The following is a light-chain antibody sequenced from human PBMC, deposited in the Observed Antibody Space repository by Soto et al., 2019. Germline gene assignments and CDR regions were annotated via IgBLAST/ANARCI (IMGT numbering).Light chain of an antibody. V-gene: IGKV2-30*01. J-gene: IGKJ1*01. CDR3: QQYGSSVT. CDR1: QSLEYSDGNTY. Sequence: DVVMTQSPLSLPVTLVQPASISFMSSQSLEYSDGNTYLNWFQQRPRQAPGLLIHGASNRATGIPDRFSGSGSGTDFTLTISRLEPEDFPVYYCQQYGSSVTFGQGTKVDIK. CDR2: GAS.